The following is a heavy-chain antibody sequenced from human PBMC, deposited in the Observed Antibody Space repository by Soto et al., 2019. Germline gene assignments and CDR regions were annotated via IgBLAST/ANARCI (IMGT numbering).Heavy chain of an antibody. D-gene: IGHD3-22*01. Sequence: SGPTLVKPTQTLTLTCTFSGFSLSTSGVGVGWIRQPPGKALEWLALIYWNDDKRYSPSLKSRLTITKDTSKNQVVLTMTNMDPVDTATYYCAHRRSGEWLLLVDYWGQGTLVTVSS. CDR2: IYWNDDK. CDR3: AHRRSGEWLLLVDY. CDR1: GFSLSTSGVG. V-gene: IGHV2-5*01. J-gene: IGHJ4*02.